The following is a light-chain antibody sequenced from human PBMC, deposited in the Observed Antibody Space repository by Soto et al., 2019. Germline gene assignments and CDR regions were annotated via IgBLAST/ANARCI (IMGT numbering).Light chain of an antibody. CDR3: QYYDESMWT. CDR1: QSVSSS. CDR2: DAS. Sequence: EIVLIQSPATLSLSPGERATLSCRASQSVSSSLAWYQQNPGQAPRLLIFDASNRATGIPVRFSGSGSGTDFTLTISSLEPEDFAVYYCQYYDESMWTFGQGTKVDIK. V-gene: IGKV3-11*01. J-gene: IGKJ1*01.